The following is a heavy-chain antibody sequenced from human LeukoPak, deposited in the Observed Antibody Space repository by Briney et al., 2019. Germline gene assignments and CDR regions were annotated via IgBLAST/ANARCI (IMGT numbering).Heavy chain of an antibody. J-gene: IGHJ4*02. CDR3: AKDRARGGATDFDY. V-gene: IGHV3-23*01. CDR1: GFTFSSYS. D-gene: IGHD1-26*01. Sequence: PGGSLRLSCAASGFTFSSYSMNWVRQAPGKGLEWVSHITASGTAMFYADSVKGRFTISRDNSRNTLYLQMNSLRAEDTAVYSCAKDRARGGATDFDYWGQGTLVTVSS. CDR2: ITASGTAM.